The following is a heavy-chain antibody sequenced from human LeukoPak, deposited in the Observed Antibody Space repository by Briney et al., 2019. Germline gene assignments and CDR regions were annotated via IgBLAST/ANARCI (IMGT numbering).Heavy chain of an antibody. CDR1: GGTFSSYA. D-gene: IGHD3-22*01. V-gene: IGHV1-69*13. CDR3: ARGGRDSSGYSPFDY. CDR2: IIPIFGTA. J-gene: IGHJ4*02. Sequence: SVKVSCKASGGTFSSYAISWVRQAPGQGLEWMGGIIPIFGTANYAQKFQGGVTITADESTSTAYMELSSLRSEDTAVYYCARGGRDSSGYSPFDYWGQGTLVTVSS.